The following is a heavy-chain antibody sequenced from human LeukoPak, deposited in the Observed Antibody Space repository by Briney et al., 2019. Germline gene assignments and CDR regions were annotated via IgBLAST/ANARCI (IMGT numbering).Heavy chain of an antibody. Sequence: SETLSVTCAVYGGSFSGYYWSWVRQPPGKGLEWIGEINHSGSTYYNPSLKSRVTISVDTSKNQFSLKLSSVTAADTAVYYCARVRTTGALNYGDYILIFDYWGQGTLVTVSS. V-gene: IGHV4-34*09. CDR2: INHSGST. J-gene: IGHJ4*02. CDR3: ARVRTTGALNYGDYILIFDY. CDR1: GGSFSGYY. D-gene: IGHD4-17*01.